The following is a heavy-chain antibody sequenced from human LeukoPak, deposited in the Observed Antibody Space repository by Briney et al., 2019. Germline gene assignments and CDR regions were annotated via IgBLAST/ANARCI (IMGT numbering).Heavy chain of an antibody. CDR2: IIPIFGTA. J-gene: IGHJ5*02. CDR3: AYYYDSSGYSSWFDP. D-gene: IGHD3-22*01. CDR1: GGTFSSYA. Sequence: ASVKVSCKASGGTFSSYAISWVRQAPGQGLEWMGRIIPIFGTANYAQKFRGRVTITADKSTSTAYMELSSLRSEDTAVYYCAYYYDSSGYSSWFDPWGQGTLVTVSS. V-gene: IGHV1-69*06.